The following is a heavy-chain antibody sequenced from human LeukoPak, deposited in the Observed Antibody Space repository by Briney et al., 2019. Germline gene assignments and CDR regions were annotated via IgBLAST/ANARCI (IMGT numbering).Heavy chain of an antibody. CDR3: ASGAADGYNFGFDY. Sequence: SETLSLTCTVSGVSLYDYYGSWIRQPPGKALESIGLIHSSGSANSNPSLTSRVTIAIDTSKNKFSLNLRSLTAADTAVYFCASGAADGYNFGFDYWGQGTLAPVFS. V-gene: IGHV4-4*07. J-gene: IGHJ4*02. CDR2: IHSSGSA. D-gene: IGHD5-24*01. CDR1: GVSLYDYY.